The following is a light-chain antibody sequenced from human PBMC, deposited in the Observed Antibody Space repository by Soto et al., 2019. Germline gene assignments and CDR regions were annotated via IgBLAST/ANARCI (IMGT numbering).Light chain of an antibody. CDR2: GAS. CDR1: QSVSSSF. CDR3: QQYGSSGT. Sequence: PEARATLSYRASQSVSSSFLAWYQHKPGQAPRLLIYGASNRATGIPDRFSGSGSGTDFTLTISRLEPEDFAVYYCQQYGSSGTFGQGTKV. V-gene: IGKV3-20*01. J-gene: IGKJ1*01.